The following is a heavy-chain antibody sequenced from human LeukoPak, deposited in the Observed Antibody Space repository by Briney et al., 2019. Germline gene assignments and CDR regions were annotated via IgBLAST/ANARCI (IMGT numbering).Heavy chain of an antibody. CDR2: IYYNGRT. CDR3: ARDDMGTAEY. Sequence: SETLSLTCTVSGGSITSTSYYWGWIRQPPGKGLEWIGTIYYNGRTYYNPSLKSRVTISVDRSKNQFSLKLRSVTAADTAVYYCARDDMGTAEYWGQGTLVTVSS. J-gene: IGHJ4*02. CDR1: GGSITSTSYY. V-gene: IGHV4-39*07. D-gene: IGHD3-9*01.